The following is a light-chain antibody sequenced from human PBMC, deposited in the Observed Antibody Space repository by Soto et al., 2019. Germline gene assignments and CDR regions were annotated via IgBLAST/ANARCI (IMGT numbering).Light chain of an antibody. CDR2: GAS. V-gene: IGKV3-20*01. CDR3: QQYGSSRWT. J-gene: IGKJ1*01. CDR1: QSVSSIY. Sequence: EIVLTQSPGTLSLSPGERATLSCRASQSVSSIYLAWYQQKPGQAPRLLIYGASSRATGIPDRFSGSGSGTDFTITISRLEPEDFAVYYSQQYGSSRWTFGKGTKVDI.